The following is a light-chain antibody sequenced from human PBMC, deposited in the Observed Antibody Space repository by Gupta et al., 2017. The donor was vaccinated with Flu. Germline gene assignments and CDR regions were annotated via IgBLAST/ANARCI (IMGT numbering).Light chain of an antibody. CDR1: QSVSSSY. V-gene: IGKV3-20*01. Sequence: DIVLTQSPGTLSLSPGERATLSCRASQSVSSSYLAWYQQKPGQAPRLLIYGASSRATGIPDRFSGSGSGTDFTLTISRLEPEDFAVYYCQQYGSPSLTFGGGTKVEIK. CDR3: QQYGSPSLT. J-gene: IGKJ4*01. CDR2: GAS.